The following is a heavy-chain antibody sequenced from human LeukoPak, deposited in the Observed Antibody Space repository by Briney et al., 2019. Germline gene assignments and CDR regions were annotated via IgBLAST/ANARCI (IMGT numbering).Heavy chain of an antibody. CDR2: IYHSGTT. D-gene: IGHD7-27*01. CDR3: ARTLFNWGRNFDL. Sequence: SETLSLTCAVYGGSFSGYSWSWIRQPPGKGLQWIGEIYHSGTTNYNPSLKSRVTISVDTSKNQFSLKLSSVTAADTAVYYCARTLFNWGRNFDLWGRGTLVTVSS. J-gene: IGHJ2*01. CDR1: GGSFSGYS. V-gene: IGHV4-34*01.